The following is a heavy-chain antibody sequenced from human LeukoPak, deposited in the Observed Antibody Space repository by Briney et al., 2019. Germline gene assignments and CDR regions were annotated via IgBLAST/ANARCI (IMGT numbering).Heavy chain of an antibody. CDR1: GGSISSYY. CDR2: IYYSGST. D-gene: IGHD1-26*01. Sequence: SETLSLTCTVSGGSISSYYWSWIRQPPGKGLEWIGYIYYSGSTNNNPSLKSRVTISVDTSKNQFSLKLSSVTAADTAVYYCARHAVGASFDYWGQGTLVTVSS. J-gene: IGHJ4*02. V-gene: IGHV4-59*08. CDR3: ARHAVGASFDY.